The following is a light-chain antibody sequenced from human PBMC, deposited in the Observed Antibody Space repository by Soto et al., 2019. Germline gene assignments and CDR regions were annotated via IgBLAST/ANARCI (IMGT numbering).Light chain of an antibody. CDR1: SSDVGGYNY. J-gene: IGLJ2*01. CDR3: SSSTSSSTVI. Sequence: QSALTQPASVSGSPGQSIAISCTGSSSDVGGYNYVSWYQQHSGKAPKLMIYDVSSRPSGVSDRFSGSKSGNTASLTISGLQAEDEAEYYCSSSTSSSTVIFCGGTKVTVL. V-gene: IGLV2-14*03. CDR2: DVS.